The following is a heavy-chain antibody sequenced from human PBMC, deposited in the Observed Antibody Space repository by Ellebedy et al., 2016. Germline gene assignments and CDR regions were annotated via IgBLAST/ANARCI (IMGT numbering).Heavy chain of an antibody. V-gene: IGHV4-34*01. J-gene: IGHJ6*02. CDR3: ARLEGAPGGYYYYGMDV. Sequence: ESLKISXAASGFTFSNFFMSWIRQPPGKGLEWIGEINHSGSTNYNPSLKSRVTISVDTSKNQFSLKLSSVTAADTAVYYCARLEGAPGGYYYYGMDVWGQGTTVTVSS. D-gene: IGHD3-16*01. CDR2: INHSGST. CDR1: GFTFSNFF.